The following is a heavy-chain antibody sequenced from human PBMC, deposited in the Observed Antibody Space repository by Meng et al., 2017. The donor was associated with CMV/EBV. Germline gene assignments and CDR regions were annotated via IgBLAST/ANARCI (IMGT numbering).Heavy chain of an antibody. J-gene: IGHJ4*02. CDR1: GYTFTGYY. CDR2: INPNSGGT. V-gene: IGHV1-2*02. D-gene: IGHD4-23*01. CDR3: ARSTHNGGNSAGFDY. Sequence: ASVKVSCKASGYTFTGYYMHWVRQAPGQGLEWMGWINPNSGGTNYAQKFQGRVTMTRDTSISTAYMELSRLRSDDTAAYYCARSTHNGGNSAGFDYWGQGTLVTVSS.